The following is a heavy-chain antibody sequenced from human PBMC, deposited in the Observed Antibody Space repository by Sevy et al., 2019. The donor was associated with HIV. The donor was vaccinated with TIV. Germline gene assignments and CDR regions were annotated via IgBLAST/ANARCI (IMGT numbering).Heavy chain of an antibody. CDR2: ISSSSSTI. V-gene: IGHV3-48*02. CDR3: ARGRVVAARGAFDY. D-gene: IGHD2-15*01. Sequence: GSLRLSCAASGFTFSSYSMNWVRQAPGKGLEWVSYISSSSSTIYYADSVKGRFTISRDNAKNSLYLQMNSLRDEDTAVYYCARGRVVAARGAFDYWGQGTLVTVSS. J-gene: IGHJ4*02. CDR1: GFTFSSYS.